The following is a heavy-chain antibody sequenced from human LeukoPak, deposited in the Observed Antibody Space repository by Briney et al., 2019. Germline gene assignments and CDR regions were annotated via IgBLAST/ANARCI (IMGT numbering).Heavy chain of an antibody. CDR1: RYSFTSYW. CDR3: ARLKVRDQQLGHFDS. J-gene: IGHJ4*02. CDR2: IYPGDSET. D-gene: IGHD6-13*01. Sequence: PGESLKISCKGSRYSFTSYWIGWVRQMPGKGLEWMGIIYPGDSETRYSPSFQGQVTISADKSITTAFLQWSSLRASDTAIYYCARLKVRDQQLGHFDSWGQGTLVTVSS. V-gene: IGHV5-51*01.